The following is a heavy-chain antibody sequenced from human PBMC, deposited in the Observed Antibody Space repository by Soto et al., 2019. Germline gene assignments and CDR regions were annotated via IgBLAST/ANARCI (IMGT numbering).Heavy chain of an antibody. J-gene: IGHJ4*02. CDR1: GFGFSDYG. V-gene: IGHV3-30*18. CDR3: AKDPEYRRSTLRNYFDY. Sequence: QVQLVESGGGVVQPGRSLRLSCVVSGFGFSDYGMHWVRQAPGKGLEWVAVIPYDGSNQYYADSVKGRFTISRDNSKNTLYLQMNSLRAEDTAVYYCAKDPEYRRSTLRNYFDYWGQGTLVTVSS. D-gene: IGHD6-6*01. CDR2: IPYDGSNQ.